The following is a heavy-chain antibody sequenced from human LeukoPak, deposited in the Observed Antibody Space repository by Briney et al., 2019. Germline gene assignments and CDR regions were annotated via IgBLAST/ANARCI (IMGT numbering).Heavy chain of an antibody. D-gene: IGHD4-17*01. CDR1: GGSISSYY. J-gene: IGHJ4*02. V-gene: IGHV4-4*07. Sequence: SETLSLTCTVSGGSISSYYWSWIRQPAGKGLEWIGRIYASGSTNANPSLKSRVTMSVATSKNQFSLRLTSVTAADRAVYYCARGYGDIEYWGQGILVIVSS. CDR3: ARGYGDIEY. CDR2: IYASGST.